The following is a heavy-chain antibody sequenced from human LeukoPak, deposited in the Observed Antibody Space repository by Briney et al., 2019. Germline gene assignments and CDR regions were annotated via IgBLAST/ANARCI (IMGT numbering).Heavy chain of an antibody. CDR2: IYYSGST. J-gene: IGHJ1*01. V-gene: IGHV4-59*01. CDR3: ARATETFSWFLQH. CDR1: GGSISSYY. D-gene: IGHD6-13*01. Sequence: SETLSLTCTVSGGSISSYYWSWIRQPPGKGLEWIGYIYYSGSTNYNPSLKSRVTISVDTSKNQFSLKLNSVTAADTAVYYCARATETFSWFLQHWGQGTLVTVSS.